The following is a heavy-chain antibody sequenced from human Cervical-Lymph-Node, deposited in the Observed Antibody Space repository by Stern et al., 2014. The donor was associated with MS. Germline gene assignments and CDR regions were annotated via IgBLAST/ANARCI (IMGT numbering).Heavy chain of an antibody. CDR3: ASLAASGTSWFDP. Sequence: EVQLEESGGGLVQPGTSLRLSCAASGFTFDDYDMHWVRQAPGKGLEWISGIRWNSGSFGYADSVRGRFTITRDNAKKALYLQMNSLRPEDTAIYYCASLAASGTSWFDPWGQGTLVTVSS. V-gene: IGHV3-9*01. J-gene: IGHJ5*02. D-gene: IGHD6-13*01. CDR2: IRWNSGSF. CDR1: GFTFDDYD.